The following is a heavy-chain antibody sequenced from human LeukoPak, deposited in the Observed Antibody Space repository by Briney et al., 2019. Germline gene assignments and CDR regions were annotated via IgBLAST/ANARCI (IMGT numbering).Heavy chain of an antibody. D-gene: IGHD5-18*01. CDR1: GYTFTSCG. J-gene: IGHJ6*03. CDR3: ASPGYSYGTYMDV. CDR2: IIPIFGTA. Sequence: SVKVSCKASGYTFTSCGISWVRQAPGQGLEWMGGIIPIFGTANYAQKFQGRVAITADESTSTAYMELSSLRSEDTAVYYCASPGYSYGTYMDVWGKGTTVTVSS. V-gene: IGHV1-69*13.